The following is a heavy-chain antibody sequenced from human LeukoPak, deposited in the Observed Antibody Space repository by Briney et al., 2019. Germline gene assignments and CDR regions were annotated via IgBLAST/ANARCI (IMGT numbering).Heavy chain of an antibody. D-gene: IGHD3-10*01. V-gene: IGHV3-53*01. J-gene: IGHJ6*04. CDR3: ARGLHYYGSGSSTRPNYYYYGMDV. CDR1: GFTVSSNY. CDR2: IYSGGST. Sequence: GGSLRLSCAASGFTVSSNYMSWVRQAPGKGLEWVSVIYSGGSTYYADSVKGRFTISRDNSKNTLYLQMNSLRAEDTAVYYCARGLHYYGSGSSTRPNYYYYGMDVWGKGTTVTVSS.